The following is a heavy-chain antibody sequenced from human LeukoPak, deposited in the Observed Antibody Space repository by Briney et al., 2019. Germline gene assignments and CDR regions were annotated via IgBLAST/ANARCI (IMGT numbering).Heavy chain of an antibody. D-gene: IGHD6-19*01. CDR1: GYTFTSYG. CDR3: ARDRPVYGSGWYTYGGDY. V-gene: IGHV1-18*01. J-gene: IGHJ4*02. Sequence: ASVKVSCKASGYTFTSYGISWVRQAPGQRLEWMGWISAYNGNTNYAQKLQGRVTMTTDTSTSTAYMELRSLRSDDTAVYYCARDRPVYGSGWYTYGGDYWGQGTLVTVSS. CDR2: ISAYNGNT.